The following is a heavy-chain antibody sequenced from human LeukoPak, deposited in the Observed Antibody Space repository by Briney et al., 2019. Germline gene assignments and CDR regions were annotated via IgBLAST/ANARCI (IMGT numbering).Heavy chain of an antibody. J-gene: IGHJ3*02. CDR2: IYYSGST. CDR1: GGSISSYY. D-gene: IGHD6-19*01. Sequence: SETLSPTCTVSGGSISSYYWSWIRQPPGKGLEWIGYIYYSGSTNYNPSLKSRVTISVDTSKNQFSLKLSSVTAADTAVYYCARDIAVAGSLYDAFDIWGQGAMVTVSS. CDR3: ARDIAVAGSLYDAFDI. V-gene: IGHV4-59*01.